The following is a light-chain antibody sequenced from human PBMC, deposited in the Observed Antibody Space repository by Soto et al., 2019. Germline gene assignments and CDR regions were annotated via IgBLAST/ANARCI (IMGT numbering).Light chain of an antibody. J-gene: IGLJ1*01. CDR3: MIWPSNAPWV. CDR2: YYSGSDK. CDR1: SDINVGSYT. V-gene: IGLV5-37*01. Sequence: QPVLTQPPSSSASPGESARLTCTLPSDINVGSYTIYWYQQKPGSSPRYFLYYYSGSDKGQGSGVPSRFSGSKDASANTGILLISGLQSEDEADYYCMIWPSNAPWVFGTGTKVTVL.